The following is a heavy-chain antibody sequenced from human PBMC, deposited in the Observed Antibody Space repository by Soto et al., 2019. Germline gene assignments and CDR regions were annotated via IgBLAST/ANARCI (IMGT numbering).Heavy chain of an antibody. V-gene: IGHV1-18*01. Sequence: QVHLVQSGAEVEKPGASVKVSCKASGYTFTDYGISWVRQAPGQGLQWMGWITAFNGNTKYAQQFQGRVTMTTDTSTSTDYMEPRSLESDDTAVYYCARISQSDFWSGYYYFFDYWGQGTLVTVSS. D-gene: IGHD3-3*01. CDR1: GYTFTDYG. CDR3: ARISQSDFWSGYYYFFDY. J-gene: IGHJ4*02. CDR2: ITAFNGNT.